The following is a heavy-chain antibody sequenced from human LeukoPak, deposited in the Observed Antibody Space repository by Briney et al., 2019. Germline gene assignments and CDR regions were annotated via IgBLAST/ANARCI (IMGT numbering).Heavy chain of an antibody. V-gene: IGHV1-8*03. Sequence: ASVKVSCKASGYTFTSYDINWVRQATGQGLEWMGWMNPNSGNTGYSQKFQGRVTITRDTSASTAYMELSSLRSEDMAVYYCARETRGYCSSTSCSYFDYWGQGTLVTVSS. CDR3: ARETRGYCSSTSCSYFDY. CDR2: MNPNSGNT. D-gene: IGHD2-2*01. CDR1: GYTFTSYD. J-gene: IGHJ4*02.